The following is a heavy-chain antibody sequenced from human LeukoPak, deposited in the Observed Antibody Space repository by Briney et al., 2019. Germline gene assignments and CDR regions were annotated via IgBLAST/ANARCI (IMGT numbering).Heavy chain of an antibody. J-gene: IGHJ3*02. CDR3: ARDSTIVVVTTMPNAFDI. Sequence: SVKVSCKAPGGTFSSYAISWVRQAPGQGLEWMGRIIPILGIANYAQKFQGRVTITADKSTSTAYMELSSLRSEDTAVYYCARDSTIVVVTTMPNAFDIWGQGTMVTVSS. V-gene: IGHV1-69*04. CDR1: GGTFSSYA. D-gene: IGHD3-22*01. CDR2: IIPILGIA.